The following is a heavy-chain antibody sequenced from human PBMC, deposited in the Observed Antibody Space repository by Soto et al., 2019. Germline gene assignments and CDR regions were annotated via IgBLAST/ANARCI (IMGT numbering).Heavy chain of an antibody. D-gene: IGHD1-26*01. V-gene: IGHV4-61*08. CDR2: IYYSGST. CDR3: ARRRGSYYPYYFDY. Sequence: SETLSLTCTVSGGSISSGDYYWSWIRQPPWKGLEWIGYIYYSGSTNYNPSLKSRVTISVDTSKNQFSLKLSSVSAADTAVYFCARRRGSYYPYYFDYWGQGTLVTVSS. J-gene: IGHJ4*02. CDR1: GGSISSGDYY.